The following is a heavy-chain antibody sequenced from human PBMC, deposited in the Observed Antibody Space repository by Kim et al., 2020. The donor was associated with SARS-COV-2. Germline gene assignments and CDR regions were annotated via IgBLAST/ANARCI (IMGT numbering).Heavy chain of an antibody. CDR3: ASLYEAKGGFDY. CDR2: IYYSGST. CDR1: GGSISSSSYY. D-gene: IGHD5-12*01. V-gene: IGHV4-39*01. J-gene: IGHJ4*02. Sequence: SETLSLTCTVSGGSISSSSYYWGWIRQPPGKGLEWIGSIYYSGSTYYNPSLKSRVTISVDTSKNQFSLKLSSVTAADTAVYYCASLYEAKGGFDYWGQGTLVTVSS.